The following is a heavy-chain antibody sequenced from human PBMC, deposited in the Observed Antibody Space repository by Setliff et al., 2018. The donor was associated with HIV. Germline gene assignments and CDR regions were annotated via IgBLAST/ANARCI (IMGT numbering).Heavy chain of an antibody. CDR3: ARDPFLDYYDDSGYPGGAFDI. J-gene: IGHJ3*02. V-gene: IGHV1-18*01. Sequence: ASVKVSCKASGYTFTSYGISWVRQAPGQGLEWMGWISGYNGNTNYAQKLRGRVTMTTDTSTSTAYMELRSLRSDDTAAYYCARDPFLDYYDDSGYPGGAFDIWGQGTMVTVSS. CDR1: GYTFTSYG. D-gene: IGHD3-22*01. CDR2: ISGYNGNT.